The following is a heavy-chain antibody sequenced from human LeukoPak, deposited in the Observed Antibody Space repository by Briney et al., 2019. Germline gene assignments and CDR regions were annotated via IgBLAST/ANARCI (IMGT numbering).Heavy chain of an antibody. J-gene: IGHJ4*02. CDR2: IGVGGTT. CDR1: GFTFSSYG. Sequence: PGGSLRLSCAASGFTFSSYGMNWVRQAPGKGLEWVSGIGVGGTTYYPDSVKGRFTISRDTSKNTLYLQMNSLRAEDTAVYYCAKSQGYYDCWGQGTLVTVSS. D-gene: IGHD3-22*01. V-gene: IGHV3-23*01. CDR3: AKSQGYYDC.